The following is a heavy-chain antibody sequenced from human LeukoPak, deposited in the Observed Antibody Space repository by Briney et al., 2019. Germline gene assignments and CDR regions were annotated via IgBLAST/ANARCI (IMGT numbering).Heavy chain of an antibody. Sequence: PGGSLGLSCAASGFTFSSYAMSWVRQAPGKGLEWVSAISGSGGSTYYADSVKGRFTISRDNSKNTLYLQMNSLRAEDTAVYYCASQYYDFWSGYWDHWGQGTLVTVSS. CDR2: ISGSGGST. V-gene: IGHV3-23*01. CDR1: GFTFSSYA. CDR3: ASQYYDFWSGYWDH. D-gene: IGHD3-3*01. J-gene: IGHJ4*02.